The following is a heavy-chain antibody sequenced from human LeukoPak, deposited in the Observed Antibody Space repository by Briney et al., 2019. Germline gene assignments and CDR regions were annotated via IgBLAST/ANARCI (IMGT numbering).Heavy chain of an antibody. CDR2: IAGTGKEI. Sequence: GGSPTLSCAASGFAFSGFEMNGVRQAPGRGPEWIEHIAGTGKEIRYAGSVKGRFTISRDNANSSVYLQMNSLRVDDTAVYYCARENYVRGYDYWGQGTLVTVSS. CDR1: GFAFSGFE. CDR3: ARENYVRGYDY. J-gene: IGHJ4*02. V-gene: IGHV3-48*03. D-gene: IGHD3-16*01.